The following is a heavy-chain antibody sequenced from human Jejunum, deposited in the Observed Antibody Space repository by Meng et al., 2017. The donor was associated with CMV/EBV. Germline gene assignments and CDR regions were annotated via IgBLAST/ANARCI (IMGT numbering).Heavy chain of an antibody. CDR3: TRIAAGPDVDHFDY. D-gene: IGHD1-14*01. CDR2: IRSKGYGGTT. Sequence: FTLGAYAMSWVRQAPGKGLEWVGFIRSKGYGGTTEYGASVSGRFIISRDESNSIAYLQMNSLKTEDTAMYYCTRIAAGPDVDHFDYWGQGTLVTVSS. V-gene: IGHV3-49*04. CDR1: FTLGAYA. J-gene: IGHJ4*02.